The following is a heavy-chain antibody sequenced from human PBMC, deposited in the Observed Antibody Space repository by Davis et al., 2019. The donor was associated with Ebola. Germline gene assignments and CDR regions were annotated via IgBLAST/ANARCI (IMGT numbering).Heavy chain of an antibody. V-gene: IGHV3-7*01. CDR1: IGFTFSKNW. CDR2: INQDGSDE. J-gene: IGHJ6*03. Sequence: GESLKISCAASIGFTFSKNWMTWVRQPPGKGLECVATINQDGSDEHYVDSVRGRFTISRDNAKNSLYLQMNSLRVEDTAVYYCARVGNYYYYMDVWGKGTTVTVSS. CDR3: ARVGNYYYYMDV. D-gene: IGHD7-27*01.